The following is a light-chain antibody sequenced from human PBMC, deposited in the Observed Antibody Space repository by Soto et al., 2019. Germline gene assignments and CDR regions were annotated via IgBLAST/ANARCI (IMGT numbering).Light chain of an antibody. V-gene: IGKV1-9*01. CDR1: QGISSF. Sequence: IQLTQSPSSLSASVGDRVTITCRASQGISSFLARYQQKPGKAPNLLIYAASTLQSGVPSRFSGGGSGTDFTLTIDRLQPEDFATYYCQQVDVYPSTFGGGTKVDIK. CDR3: QQVDVYPST. CDR2: AAS. J-gene: IGKJ4*01.